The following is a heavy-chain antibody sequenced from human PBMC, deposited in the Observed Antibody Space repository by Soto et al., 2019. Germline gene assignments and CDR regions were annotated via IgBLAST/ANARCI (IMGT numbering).Heavy chain of an antibody. CDR1: GYTFTSYA. CDR2: INAGNGNT. J-gene: IGHJ3*02. CDR3: AGPLGADSDAFDI. Sequence: QVQLVQSGAEVKKPGASVKVSCKASGYTFTSYAMHWVRQAPGQRLEWMGWINAGNGNTKYSQKFQGRVTITRDTSASTAYMELSSVRSEDTAVYYCAGPLGADSDAFDIWGQGTMVTVSS. D-gene: IGHD3-16*01. V-gene: IGHV1-3*01.